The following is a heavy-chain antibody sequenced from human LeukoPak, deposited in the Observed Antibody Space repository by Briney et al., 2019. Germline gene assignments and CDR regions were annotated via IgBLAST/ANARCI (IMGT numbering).Heavy chain of an antibody. D-gene: IGHD3-10*01. CDR3: ARDLTMVRYTKYYYMDV. CDR1: GFTFSSYS. J-gene: IGHJ6*03. V-gene: IGHV3-21*01. CDR2: ISSSSSYI. Sequence: GGSLRLSCVASGFTFSSYSMNWVRQAPGKGLEWVSSISSSSSYIYYADSVKGRFTISRDNAKNSLYLQMNSLRAEDTAVYYCARDLTMVRYTKYYYMDVWGKGTTVTISS.